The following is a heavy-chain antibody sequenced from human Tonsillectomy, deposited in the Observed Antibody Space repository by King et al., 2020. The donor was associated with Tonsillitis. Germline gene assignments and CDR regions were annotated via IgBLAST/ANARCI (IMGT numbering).Heavy chain of an antibody. Sequence: QLVQSGAEVKKPGSSVKVSCKTSGGTFSSSAVSWVRQAPGQGLEWMGGIIPIFRTTNYAQKFQGRLTITADEYTSTAYMELSSLTSEDTAVYYCARPTFRLLQDYYYATDVWGQGTTVTVSS. CDR3: ARPTFRLLQDYYYATDV. D-gene: IGHD3-16*01. J-gene: IGHJ6*02. CDR2: IIPIFRTT. V-gene: IGHV1-69*01. CDR1: GGTFSSSA.